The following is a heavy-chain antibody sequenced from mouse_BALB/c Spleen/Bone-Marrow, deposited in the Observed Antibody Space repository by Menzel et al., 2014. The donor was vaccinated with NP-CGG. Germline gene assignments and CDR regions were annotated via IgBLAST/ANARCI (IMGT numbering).Heavy chain of an antibody. V-gene: IGHV5-6-4*01. Sequence: EVMLVESGGGLVKPGGSLKLSCAASGFTFSSYTMSWVRQTPEKRLEWVATISSGGSYTYYPDSVKGRFTISRDNAKNALYLQMSSRKSEDTAMYYCTRSYYRYDEEAWFAYWGQGTLVTVSA. CDR3: TRSYYRYDEEAWFAY. CDR1: GFTFSSYT. J-gene: IGHJ3*01. D-gene: IGHD2-14*01. CDR2: ISSGGSYT.